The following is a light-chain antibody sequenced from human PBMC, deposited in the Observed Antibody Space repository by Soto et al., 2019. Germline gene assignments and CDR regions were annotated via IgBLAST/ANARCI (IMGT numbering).Light chain of an antibody. CDR2: DAS. CDR1: QTVGTY. V-gene: IGKV3-11*01. J-gene: IGKJ2*01. CDR3: QQRSNWPRT. Sequence: EIVLTQSPATLSLSPGESATLSCRASQTVGTYLAWYQQKPGQAPRLLIYDASNRATDIPARFSGSGSGTDFTLTISSLEPEDFAVYYCQQRSNWPRTFGQGSKLEI.